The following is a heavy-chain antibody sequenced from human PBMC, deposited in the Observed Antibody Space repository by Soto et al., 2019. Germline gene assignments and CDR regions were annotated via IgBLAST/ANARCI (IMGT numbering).Heavy chain of an antibody. J-gene: IGHJ4*02. CDR2: INAYNGNT. D-gene: IGHD1-1*01. CDR3: ARDRLVQPDY. Sequence: GASVKVSCKASGYSFTDYGITWVRQAPGQGLEWMGWINAYNGNTHYTQRHQGRVTLTTDTSTTTAYMELTGLRSDDTAVYFCARDRLVQPDYWGQGTLVTVSS. V-gene: IGHV1-18*01. CDR1: GYSFTDYG.